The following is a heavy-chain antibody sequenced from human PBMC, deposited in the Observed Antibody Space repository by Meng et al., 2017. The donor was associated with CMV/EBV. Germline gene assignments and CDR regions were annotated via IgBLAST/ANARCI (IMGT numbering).Heavy chain of an antibody. CDR3: ARAWLSRVVAATPNYYYGMDV. Sequence: GESLKISCAASGFTVSSNYMSWVRQAPGKGLEWVSVIYSGGSTYYADSVKGRFTISRDNAKNSLYLQMNSLRAEDTAVYYCARAWLSRVVAATPNYYYGMDVWGQGTTVTVSS. D-gene: IGHD2-15*01. J-gene: IGHJ6*02. CDR2: IYSGGST. V-gene: IGHV3-53*01. CDR1: GFTVSSNY.